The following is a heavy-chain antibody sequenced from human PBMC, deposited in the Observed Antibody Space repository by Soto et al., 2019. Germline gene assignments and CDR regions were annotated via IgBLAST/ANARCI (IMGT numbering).Heavy chain of an antibody. D-gene: IGHD3-10*01. CDR2: IIPVFGNT. CDR1: GRSFSSDG. J-gene: IGHJ6*02. V-gene: IGHV1-69*06. CDR3: ARGQYYSSGSAATSYFYFGIDV. Sequence: QLQLEQSGPEVKKPGSSVKVSCKAFGRSFSSDGVSWVRQAPGQGLEWMGGIIPVFGNTKYVQRFQGRLTITADKSTSTVYMEMSSLSSEDTAVYFCARGQYYSSGSAATSYFYFGIDVWGQGTTVIVSS.